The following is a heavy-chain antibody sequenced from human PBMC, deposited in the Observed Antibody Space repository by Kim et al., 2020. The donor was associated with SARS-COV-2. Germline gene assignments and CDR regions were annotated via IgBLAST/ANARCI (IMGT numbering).Heavy chain of an antibody. CDR1: GFTFSSYG. D-gene: IGHD3-9*01. V-gene: IGHV3-30*18. J-gene: IGHJ4*02. CDR3: AKAPYDILAIFDY. Sequence: GGSLRLSCAASGFTFSSYGMHWVRQAPGKGLEWVAVISYDGSNKYYADSVKGRFTISRDNSKNTLYLQMNSLRAEDTAVYYCAKAPYDILAIFDYWGQGTLVTVSS. CDR2: ISYDGSNK.